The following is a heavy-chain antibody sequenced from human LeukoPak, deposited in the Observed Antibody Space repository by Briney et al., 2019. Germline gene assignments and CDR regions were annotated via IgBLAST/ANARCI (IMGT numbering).Heavy chain of an antibody. V-gene: IGHV4-39*07. J-gene: IGHJ5*02. D-gene: IGHD3-10*01. CDR3: ARHERPVYYGSGSYRWFDP. Sequence: SETLSLTCTVSGGSISSSSYYWGWIRQPPGKELEWIGSIYSGGSSYYNPSLKSRVTISVDTSNNQFSLKVNSVTAADTAVYYCARHERPVYYGSGSYRWFDPWGQGTLVTVSS. CDR1: GGSISSSSYY. CDR2: IYSGGSS.